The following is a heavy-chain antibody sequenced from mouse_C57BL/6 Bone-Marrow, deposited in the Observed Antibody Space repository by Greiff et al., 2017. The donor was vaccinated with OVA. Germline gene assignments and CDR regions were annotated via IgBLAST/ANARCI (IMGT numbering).Heavy chain of an antibody. CDR1: GYTFTDYN. CDR3: ARSEISNYAYFDV. D-gene: IGHD2-5*01. Sequence: VQLQQSGPELVKPGASVKIPCKASGYTFTDYNMDWVKQSHGKSLEWIGDINPNNGGTIYNQKFKGKATLTVDKSSSTAYMELRSLTSEDTAVYYCARSEISNYAYFDVWGTGTTVTVSS. J-gene: IGHJ1*03. V-gene: IGHV1-18*01. CDR2: INPNNGGT.